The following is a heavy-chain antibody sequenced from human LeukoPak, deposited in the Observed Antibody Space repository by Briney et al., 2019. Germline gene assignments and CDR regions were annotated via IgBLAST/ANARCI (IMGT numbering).Heavy chain of an antibody. Sequence: SETLSLTCAVYGGSFSGYYWSWIRQPPGKGLEWIGEINHSGSTNYNPFLKSRVTISVDTSKNQFSLKLSSVTAADTAVYYCAIVVPDAWGQGTLVTVSS. V-gene: IGHV4-34*01. J-gene: IGHJ5*02. CDR3: AIVVPDA. CDR1: GGSFSGYY. CDR2: INHSGST. D-gene: IGHD2-2*01.